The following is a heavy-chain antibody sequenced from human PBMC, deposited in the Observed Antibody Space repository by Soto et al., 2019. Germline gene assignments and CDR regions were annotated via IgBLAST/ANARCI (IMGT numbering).Heavy chain of an antibody. CDR1: GDSVSSNSAA. D-gene: IGHD3-16*01. V-gene: IGHV6-1*01. CDR3: ASTLVLWDYYYGMDV. CDR2: TYYRSKWYN. J-gene: IGHJ6*02. Sequence: SQTLSLTCAISGDSVSSNSAAWNWIRQSPSRRLEWLGRTYYRSKWYNDYAVSVKSRITINPDTSKKQFSLQLNSVTPDDSAVYFCASTLVLWDYYYGMDVWGQGTTGTVSS.